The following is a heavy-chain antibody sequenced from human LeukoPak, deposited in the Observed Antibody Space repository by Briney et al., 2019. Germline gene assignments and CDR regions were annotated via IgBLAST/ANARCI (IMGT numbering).Heavy chain of an antibody. J-gene: IGHJ3*02. CDR3: ANFDIVVPLNMGVPFDI. D-gene: IGHD2-2*01. CDR2: ISSRSSTI. CDR1: GFTFSRYS. V-gene: IGHV3-48*02. Sequence: GGSLRLSCAASGFTFSRYSVNWVRQAPGKGLEWVSYISSRSSTIYYADSVKGRFTISRDNAKNSLYLQMNSLRDEDTAVYYCANFDIVVPLNMGVPFDIWGQGTMVTVSS.